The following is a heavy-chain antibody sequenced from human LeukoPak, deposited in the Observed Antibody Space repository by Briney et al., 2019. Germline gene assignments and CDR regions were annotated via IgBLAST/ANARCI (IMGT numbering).Heavy chain of an antibody. V-gene: IGHV3-23*01. J-gene: IGHJ3*02. Sequence: PGGSLRLSCAASGFTFSSYAMSWVRQAPGKGLEWVSAFSGSGGSTYYADSVKGRFTISRDNSKNTLYLQMNSLRAEDTAVYYCAKLEDIVVVVAATGSGHAFDIWGQGTMVTVSS. CDR2: FSGSGGST. D-gene: IGHD2-15*01. CDR1: GFTFSSYA. CDR3: AKLEDIVVVVAATGSGHAFDI.